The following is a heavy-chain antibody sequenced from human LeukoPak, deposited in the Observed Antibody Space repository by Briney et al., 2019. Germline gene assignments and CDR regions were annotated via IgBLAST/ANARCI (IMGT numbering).Heavy chain of an antibody. Sequence: GGSLRLSCAASGFTFSSYAMSWVRQAPGKGLEWVSAISGSGDSTYYGDSVKGRFTISRDNSKNTLYLQMNSLRAEDTAVYYCAKTRPLDSSSWSHGDYWGQGTWSPSPQ. D-gene: IGHD6-13*01. J-gene: IGHJ4*02. CDR3: AKTRPLDSSSWSHGDY. V-gene: IGHV3-23*01. CDR1: GFTFSSYA. CDR2: ISGSGDST.